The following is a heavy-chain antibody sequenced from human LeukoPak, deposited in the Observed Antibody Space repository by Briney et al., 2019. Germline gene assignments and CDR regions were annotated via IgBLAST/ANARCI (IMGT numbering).Heavy chain of an antibody. CDR1: GYTFTGYY. D-gene: IGHD3-22*01. Sequence: GASVKVSCKASGYTFTGYYMHWVRQAPGQGLEWMGWINPNSGGTNYAQKFQGRVTMTRDTSISTAYMELSRLRSDDTAVYYCARNGGKAARYYYDSSGPIDIWGQGTMVTVSS. J-gene: IGHJ3*02. CDR2: INPNSGGT. V-gene: IGHV1-2*02. CDR3: ARNGGKAARYYYDSSGPIDI.